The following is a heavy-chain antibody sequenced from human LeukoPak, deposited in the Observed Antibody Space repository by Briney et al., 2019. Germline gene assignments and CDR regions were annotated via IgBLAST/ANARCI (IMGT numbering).Heavy chain of an antibody. Sequence: GGSLRLSCAASGFTFSSHWMTWVRQAPGKGLEYVSSISSEGKTTYYADSVKGRFTISRDNSKNTLYLQMSSLRPEDTAVYYCVKDRWVDHWGQGTLVTVSS. CDR3: VKDRWVDH. CDR1: GFTFSSHW. V-gene: IGHV3-64D*06. CDR2: ISSEGKTT. D-gene: IGHD6-13*01. J-gene: IGHJ4*02.